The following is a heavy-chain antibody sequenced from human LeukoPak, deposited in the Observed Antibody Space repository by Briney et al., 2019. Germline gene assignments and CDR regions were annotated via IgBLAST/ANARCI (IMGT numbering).Heavy chain of an antibody. CDR2: IYPGDSDT. Sequence: GESLKISCKGSGYSFTSYWIGWVRQMPGKGLXXXXXIYPGDSDTRYSPSFQGQVTISADKSISTAYLQWSSLKASDTAMYYCARARYCSSTSCYFDYWGQGTLVTVSS. D-gene: IGHD2-2*01. CDR1: GYSFTSYW. J-gene: IGHJ4*02. V-gene: IGHV5-51*01. CDR3: ARARYCSSTSCYFDY.